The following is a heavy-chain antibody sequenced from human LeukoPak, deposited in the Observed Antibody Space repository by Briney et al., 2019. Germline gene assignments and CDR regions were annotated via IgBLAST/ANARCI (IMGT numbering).Heavy chain of an antibody. Sequence: GASVKVSCKASGYTFIGYYIHWVRQAPGQGLQWIGWHNPNSGGTNYAQKFQGRVTMTRDTSIGTAYMELSSLRSDDTAVYYCARDLRIAVPALGYWGQGTLVTVSS. CDR1: GYTFIGYY. D-gene: IGHD6-19*01. CDR2: HNPNSGGT. V-gene: IGHV1-2*02. J-gene: IGHJ4*02. CDR3: ARDLRIAVPALGY.